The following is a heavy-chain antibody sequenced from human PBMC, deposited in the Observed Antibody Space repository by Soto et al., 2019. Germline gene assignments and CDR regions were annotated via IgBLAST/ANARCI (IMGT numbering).Heavy chain of an antibody. CDR2: IIPIFGTA. Sequence: ASVKVSCKASGGTFSSYAISWVRQAPGQGLQWMGGIIPIFGTADYAQKFQGRVTITADKSTSTAYMELSSLRSEDTAVYYCAREVAVGNHCYYYGMDVWGQGSRVAVSS. V-gene: IGHV1-69*06. CDR3: AREVAVGNHCYYYGMDV. D-gene: IGHD1-1*01. CDR1: GGTFSSYA. J-gene: IGHJ6*01.